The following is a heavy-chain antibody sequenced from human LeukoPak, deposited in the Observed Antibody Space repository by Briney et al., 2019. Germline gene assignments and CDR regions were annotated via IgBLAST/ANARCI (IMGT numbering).Heavy chain of an antibody. CDR2: IYTSGST. CDR1: GGSISSGGYY. D-gene: IGHD1-26*01. V-gene: IGHV4-61*02. CDR3: ARMPSETYYGFFDY. J-gene: IGHJ4*02. Sequence: PSQTLSLTCTVSGGSISSGGYYWSWLRQPPGKGLECIGRIYTSGSTNYNPSLKSRVTISVDTSKIQFSLKLSSVTAADTAVYYCARMPSETYYGFFDYWGQGTLVTASS.